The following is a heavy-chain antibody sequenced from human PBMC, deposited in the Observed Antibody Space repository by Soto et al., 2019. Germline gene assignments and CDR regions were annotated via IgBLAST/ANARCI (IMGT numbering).Heavy chain of an antibody. CDR1: GFAFSGSA. Sequence: HPGGSLRLSCAASGFAFSGSAMHWVRQASGKGLEWVGRIRSKANSYATAYAASVKGRFTISRDDSKNTAYLQMNSLKTEDTAVYYCTRRADSSGWPEYYYGMDVWGQGTTVTVS. V-gene: IGHV3-73*01. D-gene: IGHD6-19*01. CDR3: TRRADSSGWPEYYYGMDV. J-gene: IGHJ6*02. CDR2: IRSKANSYAT.